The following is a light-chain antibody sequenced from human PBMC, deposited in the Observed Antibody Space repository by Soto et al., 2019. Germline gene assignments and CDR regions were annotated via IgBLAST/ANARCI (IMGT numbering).Light chain of an antibody. Sequence: SYELTQSPSVSVSPGQKARISCSGDKLGNKYASWYQQKPGQSPVLVIYEDRKRPSGIPERFSGSNSGNTATLTITATQGMDEADYYCQAWDSSSYVGFGGGTKLTVL. CDR1: KLGNKY. CDR3: QAWDSSSYVG. CDR2: EDR. V-gene: IGLV3-1*01. J-gene: IGLJ2*01.